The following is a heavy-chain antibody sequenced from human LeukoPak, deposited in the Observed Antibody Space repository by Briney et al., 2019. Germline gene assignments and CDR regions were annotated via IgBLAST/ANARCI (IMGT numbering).Heavy chain of an antibody. J-gene: IGHJ4*02. D-gene: IGHD2-21*02. CDR2: ITSSGDGT. Sequence: PGGSLRLSCAASGFTFSIYAMSWVRQAPGKGLQWVSSITSSGDGTYYADSVKGRFTISRDNAKNSLYLQMNSLRAEDTALYYCARGLKVVVTALGYWGQGTLVTVSS. V-gene: IGHV3-20*04. CDR1: GFTFSIYA. CDR3: ARGLKVVVTALGY.